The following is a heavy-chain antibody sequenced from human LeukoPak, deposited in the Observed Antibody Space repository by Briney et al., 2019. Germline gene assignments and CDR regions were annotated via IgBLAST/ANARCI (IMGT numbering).Heavy chain of an antibody. V-gene: IGHV3-30*18. CDR2: ISYDGSNK. D-gene: IGHD6-13*01. CDR1: GFTFSSYG. J-gene: IGHJ4*02. Sequence: PGGSLRLSCAASGFTFSSYGMHWVRQAPGKGLEWVAVISYDGSNKYYADSVKGRFTISRDNSKNTLYLQMNSLRAEDTAVYYCAKDRLTSVVSSIPGYYFDYWGQETLVTVSS. CDR3: AKDRLTSVVSSIPGYYFDY.